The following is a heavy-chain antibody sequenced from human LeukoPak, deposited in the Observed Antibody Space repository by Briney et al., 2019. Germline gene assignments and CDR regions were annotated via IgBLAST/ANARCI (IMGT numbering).Heavy chain of an antibody. CDR1: GGSFSGYY. J-gene: IGHJ4*02. CDR3: ARARRGDGDYVIDY. CDR2: INHSGST. Sequence: SETLSLTCAVYGGSFSGYYWSWIRQPPGKGLEWIGEINHSGSTNYNPSLKSRVTISVDTSKNQFSLKLSSVTAADTAVYYCARARRGDGDYVIDYWGQGILVTVSS. D-gene: IGHD4-17*01. V-gene: IGHV4-34*01.